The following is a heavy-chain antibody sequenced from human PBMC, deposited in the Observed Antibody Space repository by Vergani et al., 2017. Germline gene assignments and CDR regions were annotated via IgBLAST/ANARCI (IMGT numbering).Heavy chain of an antibody. CDR1: GGSFSGYY. J-gene: IGHJ5*02. CDR3: GGGFAGDGVSPAS. D-gene: IGHD3-10*01. CDR2: INHSGST. V-gene: IGHV4-34*01. Sequence: QVQLQQWGAGLLKPSETLSLTCAVYGGSFSGYYWSWIRQPPGKGLEWIGEINHSGSTNYNPSLKSRVTISVDTSKNQFSLKLSSVTAADTAVYCCGGGFAGDGVSPASWGQGTLVTVSS.